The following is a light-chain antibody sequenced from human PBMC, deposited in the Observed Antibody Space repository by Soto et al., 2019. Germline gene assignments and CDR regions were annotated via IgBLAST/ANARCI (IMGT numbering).Light chain of an antibody. J-gene: IGKJ1*01. CDR2: DAS. CDR3: QQYYNIPPT. Sequence: DIPMTQSPSSLSASVGDRVTITCQASQDISNYLNWYQQKPGKAPKLLIYDASNLETGVPSRFSGSGSGTDFTFTISSLQAEDVAVYYCQQYYNIPPTFGQGTKVEI. V-gene: IGKV1-33*01. CDR1: QDISNY.